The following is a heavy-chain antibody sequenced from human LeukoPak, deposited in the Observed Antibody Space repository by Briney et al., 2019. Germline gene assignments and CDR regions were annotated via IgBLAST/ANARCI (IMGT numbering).Heavy chain of an antibody. J-gene: IGHJ3*02. V-gene: IGHV1-46*01. CDR3: ARQAQTAFDI. CDR2: INSSGGST. D-gene: IGHD6-6*01. CDR1: XYTFTNYY. Sequence: SXXVSCXASXYTFTNYYMHWVRQAPGQGLEWMGIINSSGGSTTYAQKFQGRVTMTRDTSTSTVYMEVSSLRSEDTAMYYCARQAQTAFDIWGQGTMVTVSS.